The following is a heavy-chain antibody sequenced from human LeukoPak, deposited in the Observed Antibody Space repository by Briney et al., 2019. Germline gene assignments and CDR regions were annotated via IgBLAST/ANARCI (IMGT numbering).Heavy chain of an antibody. CDR1: GFTFNNYL. V-gene: IGHV3-11*04. CDR2: ISSSGGTV. CDR3: ARGLAVAANCFDY. J-gene: IGHJ4*02. D-gene: IGHD6-19*01. Sequence: GGSLRLSCAASGFTFNNYLMSWIRQAPGKGLEWVSYISSSGGTVYYAGSVKGRFTVSRDNAKNSLYLQMNSLRAEDTAVYYCARGLAVAANCFDYWGQGTLVTVSS.